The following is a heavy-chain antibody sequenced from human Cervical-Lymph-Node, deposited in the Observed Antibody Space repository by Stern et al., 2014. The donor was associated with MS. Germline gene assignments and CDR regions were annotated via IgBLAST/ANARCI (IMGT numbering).Heavy chain of an antibody. J-gene: IGHJ4*02. Sequence: QITLKESGPVLVKPTETLTLTCTVSGFSLSNARMGVSWIRQPPGKALEWLAHIFSNDKKSYSTSLESRLSISKDTSKSQVVLTMTNMDPVDTATYYCARIAAAGTAGYFDFWGQGTLVTVSS. CDR3: ARIAAAGTAGYFDF. D-gene: IGHD1-1*01. CDR1: GFSLSNARMG. V-gene: IGHV2-26*01. CDR2: IFSNDKK.